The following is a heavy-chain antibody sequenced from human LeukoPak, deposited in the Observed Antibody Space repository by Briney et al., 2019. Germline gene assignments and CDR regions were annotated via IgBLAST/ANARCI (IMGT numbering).Heavy chain of an antibody. V-gene: IGHV1-69*13. CDR1: GGTFSSYA. CDR2: IIPIFGTA. J-gene: IGHJ3*02. D-gene: IGHD5-24*01. Sequence: SVKVSCKASGGTFSSYAISWVRQAPGQGLEWMGGIIPIFGTANYAQKFQGRVTITADESTSTAYMELSSLRSEDTAVYYCASERSANDAFDIWGQGTMVTVSS. CDR3: ASERSANDAFDI.